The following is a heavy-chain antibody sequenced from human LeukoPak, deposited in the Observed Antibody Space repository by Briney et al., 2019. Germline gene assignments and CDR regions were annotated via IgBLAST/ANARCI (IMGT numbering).Heavy chain of an antibody. Sequence: PSETLSLTCTVSGGSVSSGSYYWSWIRQPPGKGLEWIGYIYYSGSTNYNPSLKSRVTISVDTSKNQFSLKLSSVTAADTAVYYCARGGNWDDAFDIWGQGTMVTVSS. D-gene: IGHD7-27*01. V-gene: IGHV4-61*01. CDR2: IYYSGST. CDR3: ARGGNWDDAFDI. J-gene: IGHJ3*02. CDR1: GGSVSSGSYY.